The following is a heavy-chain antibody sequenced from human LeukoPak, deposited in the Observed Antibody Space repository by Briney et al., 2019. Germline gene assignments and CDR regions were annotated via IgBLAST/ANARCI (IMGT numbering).Heavy chain of an antibody. V-gene: IGHV1-8*01. CDR2: MNPNSGNT. J-gene: IGHJ3*02. Sequence: ASVKVSCKASGYTFTSYDINWVRQATGQGLEWMGWMNPNSGNTGYAQKFQGRVTMTRNTSISTAYMELSSLRSEDTAVYYCASQRDFSEAFDIWGQGTMVTVSS. CDR1: GYTFTSYD. CDR3: ASQRDFSEAFDI.